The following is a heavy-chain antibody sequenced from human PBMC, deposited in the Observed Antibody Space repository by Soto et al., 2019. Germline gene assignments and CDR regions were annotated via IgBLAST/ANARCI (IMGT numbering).Heavy chain of an antibody. CDR1: GFRFGSYA. D-gene: IGHD1-20*01. CDR3: AKDEGPYDWNHHYFDD. Sequence: PGGSLRLSCAASGFRFGSYAMSWVRQAPGKGLEFVSVISGTGGSTRHAESVRGRFTTSRDNSRNTVYLQMTSLRAEDTAVYYCAKDEGPYDWNHHYFDDSGQASRVTVAS. CDR2: ISGTGGST. V-gene: IGHV3-23*01. J-gene: IGHJ4*02.